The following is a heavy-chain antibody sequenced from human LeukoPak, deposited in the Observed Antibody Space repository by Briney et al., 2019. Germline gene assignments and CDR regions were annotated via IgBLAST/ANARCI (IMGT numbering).Heavy chain of an antibody. J-gene: IGHJ4*02. CDR3: ARSRRYSYGYLRYFDY. CDR2: INHSGST. D-gene: IGHD5-18*01. V-gene: IGHV4-34*01. CDR1: GGSFSGYY. Sequence: PSETLSLTCAVYGGSFSGYYWSWIRQPPGKGLEWIGEINHSGSTNYNPSLKSRVTISVDTSKNQFSLKLSSVTAADTAVYYCARSRRYSYGYLRYFDYWGQGTLVTVSS.